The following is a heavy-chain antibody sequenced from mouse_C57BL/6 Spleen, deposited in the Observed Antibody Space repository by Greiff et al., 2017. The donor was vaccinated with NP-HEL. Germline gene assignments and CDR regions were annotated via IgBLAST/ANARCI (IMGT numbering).Heavy chain of an antibody. J-gene: IGHJ1*03. CDR1: GYSITSGYY. D-gene: IGHD2-3*01. CDR2: ISYDGSN. CDR3: ARYGYYEYFDV. Sequence: EVQLQESGPGLVKPSQSLSLTCSVTGYSITSGYYWNWIRQFPGNKLEWMGYISYDGSNNYNPSLKNRISITRDTSKNQFFLKLNSVTTEDTATYYCARYGYYEYFDVWGTGTTVTVSS. V-gene: IGHV3-6*01.